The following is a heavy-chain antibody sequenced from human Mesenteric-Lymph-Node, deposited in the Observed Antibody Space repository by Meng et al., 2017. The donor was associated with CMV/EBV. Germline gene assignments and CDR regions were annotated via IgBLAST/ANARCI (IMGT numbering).Heavy chain of an antibody. CDR1: GFTFSSYG. J-gene: IGHJ4*02. D-gene: IGHD3-3*01. V-gene: IGHV3-30*02. Sequence: GESLKISCAASGFTFSSYGMHWVRQAPGKGLEWVAFVQYEGRSKYYPDSMKGRFTVSRDNSKNTLYLQMNSLRAEDTAVYYCAQAGEGAIFGVIAYWGQGTLVTVSS. CDR2: VQYEGRSK. CDR3: AQAGEGAIFGVIAY.